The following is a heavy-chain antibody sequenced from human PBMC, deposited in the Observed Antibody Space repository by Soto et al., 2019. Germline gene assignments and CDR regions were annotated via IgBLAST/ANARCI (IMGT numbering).Heavy chain of an antibody. CDR1: GFTFSRSA. CDR2: ISDSSSSL. D-gene: IGHD1-26*01. Sequence: VQLLESGGGLVQPGGSLRLSCRASGFTFSRSAMGWVRQAPGKGLEWVSSISDSSSSLYYPDSVKGRFTISRDNSKNTLYLEMNRLRAEDTGLYYCGRHKWEASALDMWGQGTMVTVSS. CDR3: GRHKWEASALDM. J-gene: IGHJ3*02. V-gene: IGHV3-23*01.